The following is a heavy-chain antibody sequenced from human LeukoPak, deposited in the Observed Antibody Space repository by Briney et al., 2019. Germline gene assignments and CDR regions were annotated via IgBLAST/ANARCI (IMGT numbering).Heavy chain of an antibody. CDR3: AREGIGYYIDG. V-gene: IGHV3-48*01. CDR1: GFIFSSYS. Sequence: PGGSLRLSCAASGFIFSSYSMNWVRQAPGKELEWISYINSRSTIIKVAASVKGRIIISRDNGKNSLYLELNSLRAEDTALYYCAREGIGYYIDGWGKGATVIVSS. CDR2: INSRSTII. D-gene: IGHD2-15*01. J-gene: IGHJ6*03.